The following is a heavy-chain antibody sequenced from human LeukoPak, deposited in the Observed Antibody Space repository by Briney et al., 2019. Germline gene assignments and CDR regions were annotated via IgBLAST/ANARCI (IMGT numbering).Heavy chain of an antibody. CDR1: GFTFSNYG. V-gene: IGHV3-33*01. J-gene: IGHJ4*02. D-gene: IGHD3-9*01. CDR2: TWYDGSNE. Sequence: GGSLRLFCAASGFTFSNYGMHWVRQAPGKGLEWVAVTWYDGSNEYYADSVKGRFTISRDNSKNTMYLQMNSLRAEDTAVYYCAREVTGSFDYWGQGTLVTVSS. CDR3: AREVTGSFDY.